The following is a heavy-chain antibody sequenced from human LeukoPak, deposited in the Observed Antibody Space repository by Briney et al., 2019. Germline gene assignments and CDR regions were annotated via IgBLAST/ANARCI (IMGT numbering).Heavy chain of an antibody. CDR2: IIPIFGTA. D-gene: IGHD2-15*01. CDR3: ARALVGLYYFDY. V-gene: IGHV1-69*06. Sequence: GSSVKVSCQASEGTFSSYASSWVRQAPGQGLEWMGGIIPIFGTANYAQKFQGRVTITADKSTSTAYMELSSLRSEDTAVYYCARALVGLYYFDYWGQGTLVTVSS. J-gene: IGHJ4*02. CDR1: EGTFSSYA.